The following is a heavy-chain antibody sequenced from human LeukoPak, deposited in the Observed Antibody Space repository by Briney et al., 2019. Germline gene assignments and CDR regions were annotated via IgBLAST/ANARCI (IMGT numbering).Heavy chain of an antibody. Sequence: PGRSLRLSCAASGFTFSSYGMHWVRQAPGKGLEWVAVISYDGSNKYYADSVKGRFTISRDNSKNTLYLQMNSLRAEDTAVYYCAKDRDTAMDFDYWGQGTLDTVSS. CDR1: GFTFSSYG. J-gene: IGHJ4*02. D-gene: IGHD5-18*01. CDR3: AKDRDTAMDFDY. CDR2: ISYDGSNK. V-gene: IGHV3-30*18.